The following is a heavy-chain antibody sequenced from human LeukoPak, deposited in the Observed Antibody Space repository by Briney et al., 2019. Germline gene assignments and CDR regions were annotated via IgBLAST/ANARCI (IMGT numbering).Heavy chain of an antibody. Sequence: GGSLRLSCAASGFTFSSYAMSWVRQAPGKGLEWVSSISGSGGTTYYADSVKGRFTISRDNAKNMLYLQLNSLRVEDTAVYYCAKDDFQYYFDCWGQGTLVTVSS. J-gene: IGHJ4*02. V-gene: IGHV3-23*01. CDR1: GFTFSSYA. CDR2: ISGSGGTT. CDR3: AKDDFQYYFDC. D-gene: IGHD2/OR15-2a*01.